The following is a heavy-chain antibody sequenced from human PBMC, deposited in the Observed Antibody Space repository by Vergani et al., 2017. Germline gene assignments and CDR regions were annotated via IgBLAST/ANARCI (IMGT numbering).Heavy chain of an antibody. V-gene: IGHV1-8*01. Sequence: QVPLVQSGAEVKTPGASVKVSCKASGYTFTSYDINWVRQATGQGLEWMGWMNPNSGNTGYAQKFQGRVTMTRNTSISTAYMELSSLRSEDTAVYYCARGPSIAARRGQLPWGQGTLVTVSS. D-gene: IGHD6-6*01. J-gene: IGHJ5*02. CDR3: ARGPSIAARRGQLP. CDR2: MNPNSGNT. CDR1: GYTFTSYD.